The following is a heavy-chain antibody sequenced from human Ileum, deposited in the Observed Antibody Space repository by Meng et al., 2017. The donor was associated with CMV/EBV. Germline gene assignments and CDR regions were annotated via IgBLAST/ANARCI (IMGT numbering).Heavy chain of an antibody. J-gene: IGHJ4*02. CDR3: TRGAGAHTAKFDY. Sequence: QVQLVQSGSELKEPGASVKVSCKTSGYTFISYGINWVREAPGQRLEWMGWINTNTGNPTYAQDFTGRFVFSLDTSASTAYLQISSLRAEDTAVYYCTRGAGAHTAKFDYWGQGTLVTVSS. CDR2: INTNTGNP. D-gene: IGHD5-18*01. CDR1: GYTFISYG. V-gene: IGHV7-4-1*02.